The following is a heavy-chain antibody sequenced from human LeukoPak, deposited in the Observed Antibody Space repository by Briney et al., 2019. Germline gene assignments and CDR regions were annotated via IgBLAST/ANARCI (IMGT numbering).Heavy chain of an antibody. CDR1: GFTFSTYS. J-gene: IGHJ4*02. CDR2: ISSSSSSI. Sequence: GGSLRLSCAASGFTFSTYSMTWVRQAPGKGLEWVSYISSSSSSIYYADSVKGRYTISRDNAKNSLYLQMNSLRAEDTAVYYCATVGSTGRYYFDYWGQGTLVTVSS. V-gene: IGHV3-48*01. CDR3: ATVGSTGRYYFDY. D-gene: IGHD1-1*01.